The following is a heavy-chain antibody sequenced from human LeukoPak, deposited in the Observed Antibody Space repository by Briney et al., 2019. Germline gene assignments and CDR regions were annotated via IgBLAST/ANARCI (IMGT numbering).Heavy chain of an antibody. CDR1: GGSISSYY. CDR2: IYYSGST. D-gene: IGHD2-2*01. J-gene: IGHJ3*02. V-gene: IGHV4-59*01. Sequence: SETLSLTCTVSGGSISSYYWSWIRQPPGKGLEWIGYIYYSGSTNYNPSLKSRVTISVDTSKNQFSLKLSSVTAADTAVYYCARGGCSSTSCYVPGDAFDIWGQGTMVTVSS. CDR3: ARGGCSSTSCYVPGDAFDI.